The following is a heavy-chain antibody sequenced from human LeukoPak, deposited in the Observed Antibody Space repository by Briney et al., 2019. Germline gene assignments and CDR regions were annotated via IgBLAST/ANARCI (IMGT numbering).Heavy chain of an antibody. CDR1: GYSISSGYY. Sequence: PSETLSLTCAVSGYSISSGYYWGWIRQPPGKGLEWIGSIYHSGSTYYNPSLKRRVTLSVDTSKNQFSLKVSSVTAADTAVYYGARYYDFWSGYHRQGDAFDIWGQGTMVTVSS. D-gene: IGHD3-3*01. CDR3: ARYYDFWSGYHRQGDAFDI. J-gene: IGHJ3*02. V-gene: IGHV4-38-2*01. CDR2: IYHSGST.